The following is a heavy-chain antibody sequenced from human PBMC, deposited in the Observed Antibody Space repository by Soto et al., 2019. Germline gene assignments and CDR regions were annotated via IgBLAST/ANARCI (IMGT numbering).Heavy chain of an antibody. CDR1: GGIFSTYA. CDR3: ARDRDDYGSGNYYIRIDF. CDR2: IIPIFGTP. V-gene: IGHV1-69*01. Sequence: QVQLVQSGAEVKKPGSSVKVSCKASGGIFSTYAISWLRQAPGQGLEWMGGIIPIFGTPNYAQRFQGRVTITADESTSTAYMELIRLRSEDTAVYYCARDRDDYGSGNYYIRIDFWVHGTLVTVSS. D-gene: IGHD3-10*01. J-gene: IGHJ4*01.